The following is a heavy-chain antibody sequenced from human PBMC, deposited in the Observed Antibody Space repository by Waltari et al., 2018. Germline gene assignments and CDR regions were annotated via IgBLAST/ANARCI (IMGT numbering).Heavy chain of an antibody. V-gene: IGHV3-23*01. CDR1: GFTFRSYA. Sequence: EVQLLESGGGLVQPGGSLRLSCAASGFTFRSYAMSWVRRAPGKGLEWVSAISGSGGSTYYADSVKGRFTISRDNSKNTLYLQMNSLRAEDTAVYYCAKDRKQQLVGPLDYWGQGTLVTVSS. CDR3: AKDRKQQLVGPLDY. CDR2: ISGSGGST. D-gene: IGHD6-13*01. J-gene: IGHJ4*02.